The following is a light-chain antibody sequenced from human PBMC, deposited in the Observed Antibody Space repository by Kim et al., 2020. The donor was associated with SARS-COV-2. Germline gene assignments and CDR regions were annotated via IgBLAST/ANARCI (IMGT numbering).Light chain of an antibody. CDR3: SSYTSSNTYV. V-gene: IGLV2-14*03. CDR2: DVS. Sequence: LTQPASVSGSPGQSITISCTGTSSDVGGYNYVSWYQQHPGTAPKLMIYDVSNRPSGVSNRFSGSKSGNTASLTISGLQAEDEADYYCSSYTSSNTYVFGTGTKVTVL. J-gene: IGLJ1*01. CDR1: SSDVGGYNY.